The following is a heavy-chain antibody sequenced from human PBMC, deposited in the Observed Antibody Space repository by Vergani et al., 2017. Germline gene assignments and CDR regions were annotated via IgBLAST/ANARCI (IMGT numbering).Heavy chain of an antibody. Sequence: QVQLVESGGGVVQPGRSLRLSCAASGLSFSSYGMHWVRQAPGKGLEWVAVISYDGSNKYYADSVKGRFTISKDNSKNTLYLQMNSLRAEDTAVYYCARGYCSGGSCYSYFDYWGQGTLVTVSS. J-gene: IGHJ4*02. V-gene: IGHV3-30*03. CDR1: GLSFSSYG. CDR2: ISYDGSNK. D-gene: IGHD2-15*01. CDR3: ARGYCSGGSCYSYFDY.